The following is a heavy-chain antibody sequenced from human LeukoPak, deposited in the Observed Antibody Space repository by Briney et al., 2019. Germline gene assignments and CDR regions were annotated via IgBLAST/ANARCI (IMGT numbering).Heavy chain of an antibody. CDR3: ARTREDIVLMVYARPEFDY. D-gene: IGHD2-8*01. Sequence: MSSETLSLTCTVSGSSISSSSYYWGWIRQPPGKGLEWIGSIYYSGSTYYNPSLKSRVTISVDTSKNQFSLKLNSVTAADTAVYYCARTREDIVLMVYARPEFDYWGQGTLVTVSS. V-gene: IGHV4-39*01. CDR2: IYYSGST. CDR1: GSSISSSSYY. J-gene: IGHJ4*02.